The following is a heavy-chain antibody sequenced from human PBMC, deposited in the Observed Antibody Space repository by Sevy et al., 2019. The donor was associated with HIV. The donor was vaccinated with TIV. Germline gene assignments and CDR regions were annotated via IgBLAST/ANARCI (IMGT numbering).Heavy chain of an antibody. CDR1: GFTFGDYA. J-gene: IGHJ4*02. D-gene: IGHD1-1*01. CDR3: TRWKGLQSIFDY. CDR2: LKSKAAGGTV. V-gene: IGHV3-49*04. Sequence: GGSLRLSCTTSGFTFGDYAMNWVRQAPGKGLEWVACLKSKAAGGTVDHAASVKGRFTISRDDSKSIAYLQMNDLTTEDTGVYYCTRWKGLQSIFDYWGQGALVTVSS.